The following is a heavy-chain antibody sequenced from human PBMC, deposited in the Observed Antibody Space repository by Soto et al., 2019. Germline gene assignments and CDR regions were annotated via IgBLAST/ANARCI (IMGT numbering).Heavy chain of an antibody. D-gene: IGHD6-13*01. CDR1: GGSISSYY. CDR2: IYYSGST. V-gene: IGHV4-59*08. Sequence: SETLSLTCTVSGGSISSYYWSWIRQPPGKGLEWIGYIYYSGSTNYNPSLKSRVTISVDTSKNQFSLKLSSVTAADTAVYYCARLGGYSSSWLSRWFDPWGQGTLVTVSS. J-gene: IGHJ5*02. CDR3: ARLGGYSSSWLSRWFDP.